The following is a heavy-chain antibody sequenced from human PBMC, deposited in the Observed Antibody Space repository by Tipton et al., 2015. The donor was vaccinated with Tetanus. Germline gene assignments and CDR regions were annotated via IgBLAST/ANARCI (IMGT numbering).Heavy chain of an antibody. Sequence: TLSLTCAVSGGSLSGHFWSWVRQAPGKGLEWIGEIYYSGTTNYNPSLKSRVTISTDKSKNQVSPRLNSVTAADTAVYFCARTPDYYYGMDVWGQGTTVTVSS. CDR2: IYYSGTT. CDR1: GGSLSGHF. CDR3: ARTPDYYYGMDV. V-gene: IGHV4-4*01. J-gene: IGHJ6*02.